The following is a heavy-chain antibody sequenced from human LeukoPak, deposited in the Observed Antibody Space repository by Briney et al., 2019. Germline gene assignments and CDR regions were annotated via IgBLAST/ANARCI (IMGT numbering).Heavy chain of an antibody. CDR2: INPNSGGT. Sequence: ASVKVSCKASGYTFTGYYMHWVRQAPGQGLEWMGWINPNSGGTNYAQKFQGRVTMTRDTSISTAYMELSRLRSDETAVYYCARDFTLLWFGELLSGGTMDVWGKGTTVSISS. V-gene: IGHV1-2*02. CDR3: ARDFTLLWFGELLSGGTMDV. J-gene: IGHJ6*03. D-gene: IGHD3-10*01. CDR1: GYTFTGYY.